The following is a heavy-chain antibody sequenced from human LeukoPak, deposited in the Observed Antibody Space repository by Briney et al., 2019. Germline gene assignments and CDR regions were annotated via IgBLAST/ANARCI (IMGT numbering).Heavy chain of an antibody. Sequence: PGGSLRLSCAASGFTFSSYWMHSVRQVPGKGLVWVSRINSDGSSTTYADSVKGRFTISRDNAKNTLYVQMNSLRAEDTAVYYCSTGSGHAFLIWGRRTMVTVSS. J-gene: IGHJ3*02. D-gene: IGHD3-10*01. CDR2: INSDGSST. CDR3: STGSGHAFLI. V-gene: IGHV3-74*01. CDR1: GFTFSSYW.